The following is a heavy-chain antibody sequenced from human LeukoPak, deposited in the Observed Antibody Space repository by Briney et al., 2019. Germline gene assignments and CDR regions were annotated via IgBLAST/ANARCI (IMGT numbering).Heavy chain of an antibody. J-gene: IGHJ3*02. D-gene: IGHD4-17*01. Sequence: SVKVSCKASGGTFSSYAISWVRQAPGQGLEWMGGIIPIFGTANYAQKFQGRVTITTDESTSTAYMELSSLRSEDTAVYYCARAPYLKTHDYGDYEVDAFDIWGRGTMVTVSS. CDR1: GGTFSSYA. CDR3: ARAPYLKTHDYGDYEVDAFDI. V-gene: IGHV1-69*05. CDR2: IIPIFGTA.